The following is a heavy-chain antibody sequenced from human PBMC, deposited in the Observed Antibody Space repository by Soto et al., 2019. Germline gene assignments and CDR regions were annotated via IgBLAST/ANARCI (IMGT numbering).Heavy chain of an antibody. J-gene: IGHJ6*02. Sequence: PGGSLRLSCAASGFTFSSYGMHWVRQTPGKGLVWVARIKNGAGDTSYAESVKGRVIISRDNAKNTLYLQMSSLRSEDTAVYYCVRFSGLDVWGQGTTVTVSS. CDR1: GFTFSSYG. CDR3: VRFSGLDV. V-gene: IGHV3-74*01. CDR2: IKNGAGDT.